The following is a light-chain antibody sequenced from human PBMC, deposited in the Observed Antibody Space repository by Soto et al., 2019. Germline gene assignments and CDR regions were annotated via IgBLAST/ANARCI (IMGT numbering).Light chain of an antibody. CDR2: DAS. CDR1: QSVSSDY. CDR3: QQRSNWPPWT. Sequence: EIVLTQSPGTLSLSPGERASLSCRASQSVSSDYLAWYQQKLGQVPRLLIYDASNRATGIPARFSGSGSGTDFTLTISSLEPEDFVVYYCQQRSNWPPWTFGQGTKVDIK. V-gene: IGKV3-11*01. J-gene: IGKJ1*01.